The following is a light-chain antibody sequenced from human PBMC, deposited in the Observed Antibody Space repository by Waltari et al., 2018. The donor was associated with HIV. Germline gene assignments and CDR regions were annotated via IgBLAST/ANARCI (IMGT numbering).Light chain of an antibody. J-gene: IGKJ2*01. Sequence: DIQMTQSPSSLSAFVGDRVTITCRASQNLGTYLNWYQHRSGTPPKLLIYAASSLQTGVPSRFSASGSGTDFIFTITSLHPDDLATYYCQQSYSTPPTFGQGTQLELK. CDR1: QNLGTY. CDR3: QQSYSTPPT. CDR2: AAS. V-gene: IGKV1-39*01.